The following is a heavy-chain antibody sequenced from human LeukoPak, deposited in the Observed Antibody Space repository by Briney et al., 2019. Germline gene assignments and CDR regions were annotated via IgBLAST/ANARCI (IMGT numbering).Heavy chain of an antibody. CDR3: ASSAATKGDWFDP. CDR2: IYHSGST. CDR1: GGSISSSSYS. Sequence: SETLSLTCTVSGGSISSSSYSWSWIRQPPGKGLEWSGYIYHSGSTYYNPSLKSRVTISVDRSKNQFSLKLSSVTAADTAVYYCASSAATKGDWFDPWGQGTLVTVSS. J-gene: IGHJ5*02. V-gene: IGHV4-30-2*01. D-gene: IGHD2-15*01.